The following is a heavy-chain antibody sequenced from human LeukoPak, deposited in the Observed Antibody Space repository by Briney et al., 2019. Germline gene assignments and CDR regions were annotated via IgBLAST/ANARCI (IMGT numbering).Heavy chain of an antibody. Sequence: GGSLRLSCAASGFTFSNFAMTWVRQAPGKGLQWVSAISETGDGRYYANSVKGRFTISRDNSKNTLYLQMNSLRAEDTALYYCAKDTTIKDYYYYGMDVWGQGTTVTVSS. J-gene: IGHJ6*02. CDR1: GFTFSNFA. D-gene: IGHD1-26*01. CDR2: ISETGDGR. CDR3: AKDTTIKDYYYYGMDV. V-gene: IGHV3-23*01.